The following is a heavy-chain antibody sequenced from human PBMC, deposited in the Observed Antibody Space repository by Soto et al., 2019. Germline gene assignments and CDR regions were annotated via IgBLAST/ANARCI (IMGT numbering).Heavy chain of an antibody. CDR3: ARSKCDVVARSVWLDL. Sequence: QLQLQESGSGLVKPSETLSLNCAVSGGSITSGGYSWGWIRQPPGQGLEWIGYTYHSGNTYYNPSLKGRVTSRLDHPRNQFSLRLSSVTAADTAVYFCARSKCDVVARSVWLDLWCQRTLVTVSS. CDR2: TYHSGNT. J-gene: IGHJ5*02. CDR1: GGSITSGGYS. D-gene: IGHD2-21*01. V-gene: IGHV4-30-2*01.